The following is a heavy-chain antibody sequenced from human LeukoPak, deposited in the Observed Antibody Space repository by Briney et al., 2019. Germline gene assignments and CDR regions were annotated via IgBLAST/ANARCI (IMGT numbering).Heavy chain of an antibody. D-gene: IGHD3-16*01. CDR2: IGGRGDGI. J-gene: IGHJ6*02. Sequence: PGGSLRLSCAASGFTFSDYSMNWVRQAPGKGLEWISYIGGRGDGISYADSVKGRFIVSRDNAKNSLYLQMSNLRAEDTAVYFCARGGGLDVWGQGATVTVSS. CDR3: ARGGGLDV. V-gene: IGHV3-48*04. CDR1: GFTFSDYS.